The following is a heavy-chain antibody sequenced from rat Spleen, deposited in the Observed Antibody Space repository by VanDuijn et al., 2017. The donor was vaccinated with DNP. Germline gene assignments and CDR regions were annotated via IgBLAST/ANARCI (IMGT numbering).Heavy chain of an antibody. CDR2: ISYSGST. D-gene: IGHD1-7*01. V-gene: IGHV3-1*01. J-gene: IGHJ2*01. CDR3: ARWTRYFDY. CDR1: GYSITSNY. Sequence: EVQLQESGSGLVKPSQSLSLTCSVNGYSITSNYWGCLRKFPGNKMEYIGHISYSGSTNYNPSLKSRISITRDTSKNHFFLHLNSVTTEDTATYYCARWTRYFDYWGQGVMVTVSS.